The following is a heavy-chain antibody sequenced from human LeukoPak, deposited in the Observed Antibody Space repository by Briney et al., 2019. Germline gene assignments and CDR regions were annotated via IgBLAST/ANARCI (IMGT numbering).Heavy chain of an antibody. J-gene: IGHJ6*02. V-gene: IGHV3-7*05. Sequence: GGPLRLSCTATGFTFSNYWMSWVRQTPEKGLEWVANIKQDVSETVYVESVKGRFTISRDNAQSSLYMQMNSLRAEDTAVYYCARDPYSSSWSYGMDVWGQGTAVTASS. D-gene: IGHD6-13*01. CDR3: ARDPYSSSWSYGMDV. CDR1: GFTFSNYW. CDR2: IKQDVSET.